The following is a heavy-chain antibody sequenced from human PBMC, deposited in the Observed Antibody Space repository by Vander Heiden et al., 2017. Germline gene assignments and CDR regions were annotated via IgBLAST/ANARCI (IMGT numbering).Heavy chain of an antibody. V-gene: IGHV1-2*06. D-gene: IGHD2-15*01. CDR2: INPNRGGT. CDR3: ARFVGYGGNPGY. Sequence: QVQLVQAGAEVKKPGASVNVSFKASGYTFTGHSMHWVRQAPGQGREWMGRINPNRGGTKYAQKFQGRVTMTRDTSISTAHMELSRLRSDDTAVYYCARFVGYGGNPGYWGQGTLVTVSS. J-gene: IGHJ4*02. CDR1: GYTFTGHS.